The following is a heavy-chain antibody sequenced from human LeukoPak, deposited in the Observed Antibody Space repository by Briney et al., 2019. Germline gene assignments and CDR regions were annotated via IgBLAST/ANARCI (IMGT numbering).Heavy chain of an antibody. CDR2: ISGSGGST. CDR1: GFTFSNYA. CDR3: AKAGDFWSGYYYYYYGVDV. V-gene: IGHV3-23*01. D-gene: IGHD3-3*01. Sequence: PGGSLRLSCAASGFTFSNYAMTWVRQAPGKGLEWVSAISGSGGSTYYADSVKGRFTISRDNSKNTLYLQMNSLRAEDTAVYYCAKAGDFWSGYYYYYYGVDVWGQGTTVTVS. J-gene: IGHJ6*02.